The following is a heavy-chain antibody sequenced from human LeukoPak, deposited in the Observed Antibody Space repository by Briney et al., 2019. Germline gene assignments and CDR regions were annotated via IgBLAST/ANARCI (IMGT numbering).Heavy chain of an antibody. CDR2: INHSGST. D-gene: IGHD1-1*01. Sequence: SETLSLTCTVSSGSISTYYWSWTRQPPGKGLEWIGEINHSGSTNYNPSLKSRVTISVDTSKNQFSLKLSSVTAADTAVYYCARAHKQETGTTTAAFDIWGQGTMVTVSS. V-gene: IGHV4-34*01. CDR3: ARAHKQETGTTTAAFDI. J-gene: IGHJ3*02. CDR1: SGSISTYY.